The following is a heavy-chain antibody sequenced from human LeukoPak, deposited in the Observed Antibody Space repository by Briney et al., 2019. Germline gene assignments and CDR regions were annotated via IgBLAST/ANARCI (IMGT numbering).Heavy chain of an antibody. J-gene: IGHJ4*02. CDR1: GYTFTGYY. Sequence: GASVKVSCKASGYTFTGYYMHWVRQAPGQELEWMGWINPNSGGTNYAQKFQGRVTMTRDTSISTAYMELSRLRSDDTAVYYCARAVYSSSFQAFDYWGQGTLVTVSS. D-gene: IGHD6-6*01. CDR2: INPNSGGT. V-gene: IGHV1-2*02. CDR3: ARAVYSSSFQAFDY.